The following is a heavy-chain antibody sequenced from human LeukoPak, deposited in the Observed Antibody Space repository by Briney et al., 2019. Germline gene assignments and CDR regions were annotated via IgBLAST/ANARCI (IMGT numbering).Heavy chain of an antibody. J-gene: IGHJ4*02. V-gene: IGHV4-4*07. D-gene: IGHD2-15*01. CDR2: IYTSGST. CDR3: ARLHCSGGRCYTDGQPFYFDY. CDR1: GGSITNYY. Sequence: SETLSLTCTVSGGSITNYYWSWIRQPAGKGLEWIGRIYTSGSTSYNPSLKSRVTMSIDTSKNQFSLKLSSVTAADTAVYYCARLHCSGGRCYTDGQPFYFDYWGQGTLVTVPS.